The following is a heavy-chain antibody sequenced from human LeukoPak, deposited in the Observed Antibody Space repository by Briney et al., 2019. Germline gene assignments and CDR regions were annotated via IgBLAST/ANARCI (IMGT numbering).Heavy chain of an antibody. Sequence: ASVKVSCKASGYTFTSYYMHWVRQAPGQGLEWMGIINPSGGSTSYAQKFQGRVTMTRDTSTSTVYMELSSLRSEDTAVYYCALNGEYYYDSSGYYLLWGQGTLVTVSS. J-gene: IGHJ4*02. D-gene: IGHD3-22*01. CDR3: ALNGEYYYDSSGYYLL. CDR1: GYTFTSYY. CDR2: INPSGGST. V-gene: IGHV1-46*01.